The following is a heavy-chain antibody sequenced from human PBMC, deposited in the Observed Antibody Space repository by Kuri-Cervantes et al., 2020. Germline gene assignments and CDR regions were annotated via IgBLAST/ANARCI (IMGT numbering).Heavy chain of an antibody. CDR2: IYYSGTT. Sequence: SETLSLTCTVSCGSVSSGSYYWSWIRQPPGKGLEWFGYIYYSGTTNYNPSLKSRFTISVDTSKNQFSLKLSSVSAADTAVYYCAKASLTGPHFDYWGQGTLVTVSS. CDR1: CGSVSSGSYY. V-gene: IGHV4-61*01. J-gene: IGHJ4*02. D-gene: IGHD7-27*01. CDR3: AKASLTGPHFDY.